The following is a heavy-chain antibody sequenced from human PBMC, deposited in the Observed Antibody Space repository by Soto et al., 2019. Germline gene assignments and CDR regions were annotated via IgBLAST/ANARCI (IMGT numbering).Heavy chain of an antibody. CDR2: IKQDGREQ. J-gene: IGHJ6*02. CDR3: AREEGSCWYMYYYYGMDV. V-gene: IGHV3-7*01. Sequence: PGGSLRLSCAASGFTFSSYWMSWVGQAPGKGLEGVANIKQDGREQYYVDSSKGLFTISRDNANNSLYLQMNSLRAEDTAVYYCAREEGSCWYMYYYYGMDVWGQGTTVTVSS. CDR1: GFTFSSYW. D-gene: IGHD6-13*01.